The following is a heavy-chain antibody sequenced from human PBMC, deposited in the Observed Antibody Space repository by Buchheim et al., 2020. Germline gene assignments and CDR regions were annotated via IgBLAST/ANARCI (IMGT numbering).Heavy chain of an antibody. D-gene: IGHD6-19*01. J-gene: IGHJ4*02. CDR2: IYYSGST. CDR1: GGSISSSSYY. Sequence: QLQLQESGPGLVKPSETLSLTCTVSGGSISSSSYYWGWIRQPPGKGLEWIGSIYYSGSTYYNPSLKSRVTISVDTSKNQFSLKLSSVTAADTAVYYCARRIRSASSGWYFNYFDYWGQGTL. CDR3: ARRIRSASSGWYFNYFDY. V-gene: IGHV4-39*01.